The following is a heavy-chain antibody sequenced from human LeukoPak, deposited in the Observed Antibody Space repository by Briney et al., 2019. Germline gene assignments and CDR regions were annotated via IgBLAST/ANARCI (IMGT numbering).Heavy chain of an antibody. CDR2: IKSDGSAT. Sequence: GGSLRLSCAASGFTFSTYWMHWVRQAPGKGLVWVSRIKSDGSATTYADFVKGRFTVSRDDAKNTLYLQMSSLRAEDTAMYFCARVGGRGSIGGDCWGQGTLVTVSS. D-gene: IGHD3-10*01. J-gene: IGHJ4*02. V-gene: IGHV3-74*03. CDR3: ARVGGRGSIGGDC. CDR1: GFTFSTYW.